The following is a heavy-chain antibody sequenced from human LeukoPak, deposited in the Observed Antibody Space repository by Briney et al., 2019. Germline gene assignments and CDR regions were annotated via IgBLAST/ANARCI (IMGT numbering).Heavy chain of an antibody. J-gene: IGHJ5*02. CDR2: INHSGST. Sequence: SETLSLTCAVYGGSFSGYYWSWIRQPPGKGLEWIGEINHSGSTNYNPSLKSRVTISVDTSKNQFSLKLSSVTAADTAVYYCARVSAPFWFDPWGQGTLVTVSS. V-gene: IGHV4-34*01. CDR3: ARVSAPFWFDP. CDR1: GGSFSGYY.